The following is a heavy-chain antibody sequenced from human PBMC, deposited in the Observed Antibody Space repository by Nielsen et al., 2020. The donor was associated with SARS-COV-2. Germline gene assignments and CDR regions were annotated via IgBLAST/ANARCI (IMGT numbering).Heavy chain of an antibody. CDR3: ASKWLRSKFDP. J-gene: IGHJ5*02. D-gene: IGHD5-12*01. CDR2: IYYSGST. Sequence: SETLSLTCTVSGGSISSSSYYWGWLRQPPGKGLEWIGCIYYSGSTYYNPSLKSRVTISVDTSKNQFHLKLSSVTAADTAVYYCASKWLRSKFDPWGQGTLVTVSS. V-gene: IGHV4-39*01. CDR1: GGSISSSSYY.